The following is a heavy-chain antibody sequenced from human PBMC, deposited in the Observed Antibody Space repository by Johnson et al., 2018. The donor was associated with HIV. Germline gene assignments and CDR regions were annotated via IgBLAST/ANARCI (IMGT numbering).Heavy chain of an antibody. J-gene: IGHJ3*02. CDR1: GFTFSSYW. D-gene: IGHD4-11*01. CDR3: ARRSIRSDGFDI. Sequence: VQLVESGGGLVQPGGSLRLSCAASGFTFSSYWMSWVRQAPGKGLEWVANIKEDGNDEYYVDSLRGRFTIYRDNAKNSLYLQMNSLRAGDTAVYYCARRSIRSDGFDIWGQGTMVTVSS. CDR2: IKEDGNDE. V-gene: IGHV3-7*02.